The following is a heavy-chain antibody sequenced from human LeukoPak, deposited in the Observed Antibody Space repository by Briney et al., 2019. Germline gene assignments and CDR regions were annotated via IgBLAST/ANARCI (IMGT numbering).Heavy chain of an antibody. CDR2: ISGSGGST. Sequence: GGSLRLSCAASGFTFSSYAMSWVPQAPGKGLEWVSAISGSGGSTYYADSVKGRFTISRDNSKNTLYLQMNSLRVEDTAIYYCAKAPGGGNWNWGQGTLVTVSS. V-gene: IGHV3-23*01. CDR3: AKAPGGGNWN. D-gene: IGHD4-23*01. J-gene: IGHJ4*02. CDR1: GFTFSSYA.